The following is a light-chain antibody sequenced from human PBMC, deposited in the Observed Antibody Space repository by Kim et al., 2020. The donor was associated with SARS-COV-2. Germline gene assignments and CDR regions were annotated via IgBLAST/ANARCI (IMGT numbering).Light chain of an antibody. CDR1: GGAIGAYNY. J-gene: IGLJ7*01. CDR3: SSFTSRRTVV. CDR2: NVN. V-gene: IGLV2-14*03. Sequence: GQSITTSGTGTGGAIGAYNYACWYQQHPGKAPKLMIYNVNTRPSGVSIRFSGSKSGNTASLTISGLLAEDEGDYYCSSFTSRRTVVFGGGTQLTVL.